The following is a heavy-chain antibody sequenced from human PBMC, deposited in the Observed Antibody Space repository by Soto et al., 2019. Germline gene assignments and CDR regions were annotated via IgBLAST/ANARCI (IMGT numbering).Heavy chain of an antibody. CDR1: GLPFSSYA. Sequence: EVQLLESGGGLVQPGGSLRPSCAASGLPFSSYAWSWVGQAPGKGLEWVSAISGSGGSTYYADSVKGRFTISRDNSKNTLYLQMNSLRAEDTAVYYCAKDVWDFLYYFDYWGQGTLVTVSS. V-gene: IGHV3-23*01. CDR3: AKDVWDFLYYFDY. CDR2: ISGSGGST. J-gene: IGHJ4*02. D-gene: IGHD1-26*01.